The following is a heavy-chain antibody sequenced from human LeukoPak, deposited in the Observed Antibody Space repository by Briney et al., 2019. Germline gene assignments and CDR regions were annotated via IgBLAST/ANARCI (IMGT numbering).Heavy chain of an antibody. Sequence: SQTLSLTCAISGDSVSSNSAAWNWIRQSPSRGLEWLGRTYYRSKWYNDYAVSVKSRITINPDTSKNQFSLQLNAVTPEDTAVYYCAREGPYSSGWYLVYWYFDLWGRGTLVTVSS. CDR3: AREGPYSSGWYLVYWYFDL. CDR2: TYYRSKWYN. J-gene: IGHJ2*01. CDR1: GDSVSSNSAA. D-gene: IGHD6-19*01. V-gene: IGHV6-1*01.